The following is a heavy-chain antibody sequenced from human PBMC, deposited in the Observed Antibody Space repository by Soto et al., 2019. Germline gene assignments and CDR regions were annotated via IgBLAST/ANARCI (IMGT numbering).Heavy chain of an antibody. Sequence: EVQLVESGGGLVKPGGSLRLSCAASGFTFSNAWMSWVRQAPGKGLEWVGRIKSKTDGGTTDYAAPVKGRFTISRDDSKNTLYLQMNSLKTEDTAVYYCTTDPNRIVEATNDAFDIWGKGTMVTVAS. J-gene: IGHJ3*02. V-gene: IGHV3-15*01. CDR3: TTDPNRIVEATNDAFDI. CDR2: IKSKTDGGTT. CDR1: GFTFSNAW. D-gene: IGHD1-26*01.